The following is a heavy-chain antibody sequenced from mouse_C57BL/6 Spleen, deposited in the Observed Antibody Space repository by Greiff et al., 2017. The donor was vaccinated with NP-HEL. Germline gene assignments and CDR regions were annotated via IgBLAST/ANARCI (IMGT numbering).Heavy chain of an antibody. CDR1: GYAFSSSW. CDR2: IYPGDGDT. J-gene: IGHJ2*01. CDR3: AVDYEGYFDY. V-gene: IGHV1-82*01. Sequence: VQLVESGPELVKPGASVKISCKASGYAFSSSWMNWVKQRPGKGLEWIGRIYPGDGDTNYNGKFKGKATLTADKSSSTAYMQLSSLTSEDSAVYFCAVDYEGYFDYWGQGTTLTVSS. D-gene: IGHD2-4*01.